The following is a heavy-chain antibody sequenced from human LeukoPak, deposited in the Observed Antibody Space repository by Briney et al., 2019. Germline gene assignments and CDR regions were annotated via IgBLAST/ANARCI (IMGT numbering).Heavy chain of an antibody. Sequence: ASVTVSCTASGYTFTSYDINWVRQATGQGLEWMGWMNPNSGNTGYAQKFQGRVTMTRNTSISTAYMELSSLRSEDTAVYYCARANYYYYGMDVWGQGTTVTVSS. J-gene: IGHJ6*02. CDR2: MNPNSGNT. V-gene: IGHV1-8*01. CDR3: ARANYYYYGMDV. CDR1: GYTFTSYD.